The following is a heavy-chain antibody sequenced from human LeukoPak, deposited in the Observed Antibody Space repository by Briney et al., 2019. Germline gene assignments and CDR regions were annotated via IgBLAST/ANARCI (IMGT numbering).Heavy chain of an antibody. CDR3: ARWGRYNFDY. Sequence: GSSVKVSCKASGGTFSSSAIGWVRQAPGQGLEWMGGIIPMFGTANYAQKFQGRVTITADESTTTAYMELSSLRPEDTVVYDSARWGRYNFDYWGRGTLVTVSS. CDR1: GGTFSSSA. D-gene: IGHD3-9*01. J-gene: IGHJ4*02. V-gene: IGHV1-69*01. CDR2: IIPMFGTA.